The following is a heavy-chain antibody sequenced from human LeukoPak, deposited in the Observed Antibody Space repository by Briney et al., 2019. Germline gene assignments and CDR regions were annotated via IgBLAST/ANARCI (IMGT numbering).Heavy chain of an antibody. Sequence: GGYLRLSCAASGFPFSEYSMNWVRQAPGKGLEWISYIGIDSGNTKYADSVKGRFTVSGDKARNSLYLQMNSLRVEDTAVYYCARDHNYAFDNWGQGTLVTVSS. CDR3: ARDHNYAFDN. CDR2: IGIDSGNT. J-gene: IGHJ4*02. D-gene: IGHD4-11*01. CDR1: GFPFSEYS. V-gene: IGHV3-11*06.